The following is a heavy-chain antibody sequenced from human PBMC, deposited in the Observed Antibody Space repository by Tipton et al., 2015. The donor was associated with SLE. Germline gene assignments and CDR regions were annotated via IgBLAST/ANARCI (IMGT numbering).Heavy chain of an antibody. CDR1: GYSISAGYY. J-gene: IGHJ4*02. CDR3: ARFHVKSYYEFDC. D-gene: IGHD3-10*01. Sequence: LVKPSETLSLKCAVSGYSISAGYYWGWVRQPPGKGLEWIGAIYYSGTTFYNPSFKSRVTMSVDMSKNQFSLRLTSVTAADTAVYYCARFHVKSYYEFDCWGQRTLVTVSS. CDR2: IYYSGTT. V-gene: IGHV4-28*01.